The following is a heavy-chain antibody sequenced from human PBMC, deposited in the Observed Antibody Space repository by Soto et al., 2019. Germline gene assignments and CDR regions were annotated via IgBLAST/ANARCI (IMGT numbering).Heavy chain of an antibody. V-gene: IGHV3-30-3*01. CDR3: ARETWASSGYYLDYYYYYGMDV. CDR2: ISYDGSNK. Sequence: PGGSLRLSCAASGFTFSSYAMHWVCQAPGKGLEWVAVISYDGSNKYYADSVKGRFTISRDNSKNTLYLQMNSLRAEDTAVYYCARETWASSGYYLDYYYYYGMDVWGQGTTVTVSS. D-gene: IGHD3-22*01. CDR1: GFTFSSYA. J-gene: IGHJ6*02.